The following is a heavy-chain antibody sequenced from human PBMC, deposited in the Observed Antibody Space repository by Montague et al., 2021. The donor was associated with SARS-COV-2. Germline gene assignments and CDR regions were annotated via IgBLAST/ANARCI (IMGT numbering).Heavy chain of an antibody. CDR3: ARQKMDSVTIFGVVMLDSWFDP. CDR2: IYYSGST. Sequence: SETLSLTCTVSGGSISSSSYYWGWIRQPPGKGLGWIGNIYYSGSTYYNPSLKSRAIISVDTSKNQFSLKLTSVIAADTAVYYCARQKMDSVTIFGVVMLDSWFDPWGQGSLVTVSS. D-gene: IGHD3-3*01. J-gene: IGHJ5*02. CDR1: GGSISSSSYY. V-gene: IGHV4-39*01.